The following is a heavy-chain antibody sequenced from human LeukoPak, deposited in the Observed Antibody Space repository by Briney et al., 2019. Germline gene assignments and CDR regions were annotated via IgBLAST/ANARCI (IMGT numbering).Heavy chain of an antibody. D-gene: IGHD3-9*01. Sequence: ESLKISCKGSGYSFTSYWIGWVRQMPGKGLEWIGRIYTSGSTNYNPSLKSRVTMSVDTSKNQFSLKLSSVTAADTAVYYCARIAPYYDILTGYLNNWFDPWGQGTLVTVSS. J-gene: IGHJ5*02. CDR1: GYSFTSYW. CDR2: IYTSGST. V-gene: IGHV4-4*07. CDR3: ARIAPYYDILTGYLNNWFDP.